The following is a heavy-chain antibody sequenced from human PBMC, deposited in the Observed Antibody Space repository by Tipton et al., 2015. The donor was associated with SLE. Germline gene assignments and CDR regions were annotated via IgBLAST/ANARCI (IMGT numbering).Heavy chain of an antibody. J-gene: IGHJ6*02. D-gene: IGHD1-26*01. V-gene: IGHV3-30*03. CDR2: ISYDGSNK. Sequence: SLRLSCVASGFTFSSYSMHWVRQAPGKGLEWVAVISYDGSNKYYADSLKGRFTISRDNAKNSVYLQMNSLRAEDTAVYYCARGGYYYYGMDVWGQGTTVTVSS. CDR3: ARGGYYYYGMDV. CDR1: GFTFSSYS.